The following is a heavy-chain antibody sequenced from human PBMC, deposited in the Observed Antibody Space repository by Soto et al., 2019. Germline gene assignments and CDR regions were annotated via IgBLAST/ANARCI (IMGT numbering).Heavy chain of an antibody. CDR3: ARGSDCSGGSCYSSGSAFDI. CDR2: INHCGST. Sequence: SETLSLTCEVYGGSFSGYYWSWIRQTPGKWLEWIGEINHCGSTNYSPSLKSRVTISVDTSKNQFSLPLSSATAADRAVYYCARGSDCSGGSCYSSGSAFDIWGQGTMVTVPS. CDR1: GGSFSGYY. D-gene: IGHD2-15*01. J-gene: IGHJ3*02. V-gene: IGHV4-34*01.